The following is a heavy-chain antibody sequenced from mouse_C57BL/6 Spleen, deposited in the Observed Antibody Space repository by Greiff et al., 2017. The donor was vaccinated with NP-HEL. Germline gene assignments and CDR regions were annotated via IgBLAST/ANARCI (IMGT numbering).Heavy chain of an antibody. CDR3: ARAGLRPWFAY. D-gene: IGHD2-4*01. V-gene: IGHV5-12*01. Sequence: EVKLVESGGGLVQPGGSLKLSCAASGFTFSDYYMYWVRQTPEKRLEWVAYISNGGGSTYYPDTVKGRFTISRDNAKNTLYLQMSRLKPEDTAMYYCARAGLRPWFAYWGQGTLVTVSA. CDR1: GFTFSDYY. J-gene: IGHJ3*01. CDR2: ISNGGGST.